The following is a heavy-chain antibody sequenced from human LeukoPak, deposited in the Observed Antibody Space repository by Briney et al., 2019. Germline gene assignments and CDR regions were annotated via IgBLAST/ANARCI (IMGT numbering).Heavy chain of an antibody. V-gene: IGHV1-2*02. Sequence: ASVKVSCKASGYTFTGYYMHWVRQAPGQGLEWMGWINPNSGGTNYAQKFQGRVTMTRDTSISTAYMELSRLRSDDTAVYYCARATRGCRSNLDYWGQGTLVTVSS. CDR3: ARATRGCRSNLDY. CDR2: INPNSGGT. J-gene: IGHJ4*02. CDR1: GYTFTGYY.